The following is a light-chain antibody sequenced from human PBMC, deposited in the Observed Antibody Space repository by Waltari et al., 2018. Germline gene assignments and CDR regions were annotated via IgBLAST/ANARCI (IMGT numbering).Light chain of an antibody. CDR1: SSHIGNNT. Sequence: QSVLTQPPSASGTPGQRVTMSCSGNSSHIGNNTVNWYQQLPGTAPKLLIYTNNQRPSGVPDRFSGSKSGTSASLAISGLQSEDEADYYCAAWDDSLNGVVFGGGTKLTVL. CDR2: TNN. CDR3: AAWDDSLNGVV. J-gene: IGLJ2*01. V-gene: IGLV1-44*01.